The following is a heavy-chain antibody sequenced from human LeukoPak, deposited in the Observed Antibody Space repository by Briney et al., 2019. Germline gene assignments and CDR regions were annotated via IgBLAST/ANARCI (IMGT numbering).Heavy chain of an antibody. Sequence: GGSLRLSCAASGFTLSSFSMNWVRQAPGKGLEWISYISSSSSSTYYADSVKGRFTISRDNAKNSLYLQMNSLRAEDTAVYYCARALGDQPDYYYGMDVWGQGTTVTVSS. D-gene: IGHD2-2*01. CDR3: ARALGDQPDYYYGMDV. V-gene: IGHV3-48*04. J-gene: IGHJ6*02. CDR2: ISSSSSST. CDR1: GFTLSSFS.